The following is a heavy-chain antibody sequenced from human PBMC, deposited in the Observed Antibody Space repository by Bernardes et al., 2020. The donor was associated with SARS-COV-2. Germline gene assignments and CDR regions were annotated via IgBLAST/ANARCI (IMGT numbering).Heavy chain of an antibody. CDR3: ARDEHGHVGDH. J-gene: IGHJ4*02. Sequence: ASVKVSCKASGYIFTYYGMSWVRQAPGQGLEWMGWISGYSGITNYAQKFQGRVTMTADRSTGTVYMELKSLRSDDAGVYFCARDEHGHVGDHWGQGTLVTVSS. CDR2: ISGYSGIT. D-gene: IGHD1-26*01. CDR1: GYIFTYYG. V-gene: IGHV1-18*01.